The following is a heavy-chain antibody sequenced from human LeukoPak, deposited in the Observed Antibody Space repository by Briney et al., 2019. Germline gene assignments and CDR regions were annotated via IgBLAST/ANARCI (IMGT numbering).Heavy chain of an antibody. CDR3: AKVGIDGSGPFDH. V-gene: IGHV3-23*01. CDR2: ISGRGRGGST. Sequence: GGSLRLSCAASGFTFSSSWMTWVRQAPGKGLEWVSAISGRGRGGSTNYADSVKGRFTISRDNSKNTLYLQMNSLRAEDTAVYYCAKVGIDGSGPFDHWGQGTLVTVSS. D-gene: IGHD3-10*01. J-gene: IGHJ4*02. CDR1: GFTFSSSW.